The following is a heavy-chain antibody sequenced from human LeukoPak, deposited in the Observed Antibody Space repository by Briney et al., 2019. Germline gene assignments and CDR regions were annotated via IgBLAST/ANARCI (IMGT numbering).Heavy chain of an antibody. V-gene: IGHV2-70*11. CDR3: ARILYGGNPYFDY. J-gene: IGHJ4*02. D-gene: IGHD4-23*01. Sequence: SGPALLYPTPPLTLTCTFSGFSLRTSGMCVSWIHQPPGKALEWLSRNDWDDDKYYSTSLKTRPTISKDTSKNQVVLTMTNMDPVDTATYYCARILYGGNPYFDYWGQGTLVTVSS. CDR1: GFSLRTSGMC. CDR2: NDWDDDK.